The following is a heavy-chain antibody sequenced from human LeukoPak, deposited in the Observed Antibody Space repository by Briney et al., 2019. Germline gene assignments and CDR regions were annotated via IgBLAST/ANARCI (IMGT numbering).Heavy chain of an antibody. J-gene: IGHJ4*02. V-gene: IGHV3-33*01. CDR1: GFPFSTYG. CDR3: ARAVGPFDY. CDR2: IWYDGSIK. D-gene: IGHD1-26*01. Sequence: GSLRLSCVASGFPFSTYGMHWVRQAPGRELEWVAVIWYDGSIKYYADSMKGRFTISRDNSKNTLYLQMDSLRAEDTGVYYCARAVGPFDYWGQGTLVTVSS.